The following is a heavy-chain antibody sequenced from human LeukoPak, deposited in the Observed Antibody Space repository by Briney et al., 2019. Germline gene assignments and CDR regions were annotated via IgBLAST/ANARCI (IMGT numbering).Heavy chain of an antibody. CDR3: AGSSSSWYDDY. V-gene: IGHV3-9*01. CDR1: GFTFDDYA. J-gene: IGHJ4*02. CDR2: ISWNSGSI. Sequence: GWSLRLSCAASGFTFDDYAMHWVRQAPGKGLEWVSGISWNSGSIGYADSVKGRFTISRDNAKNSLYLQMNSLRAEDTALYYCAGSSSSWYDDYWGQRTLVTVSS. D-gene: IGHD6-13*01.